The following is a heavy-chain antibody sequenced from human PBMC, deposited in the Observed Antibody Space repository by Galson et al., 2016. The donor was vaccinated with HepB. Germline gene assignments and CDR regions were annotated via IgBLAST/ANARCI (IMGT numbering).Heavy chain of an antibody. Sequence: PALVKPTQTLTLTCTFSGFSLSTNGMGVGWIRQPPGKALEWLALIYWDNDNRYRPYLKNRLTITKDISKSQVVLRMTEMDPEDTGTYYFARGVPSFDIWGQGILVTVSS. D-gene: IGHD3-10*01. CDR1: GFSLSTNGMG. J-gene: IGHJ4*02. CDR2: IYWDNDN. V-gene: IGHV2-5*02. CDR3: ARGVPSFDI.